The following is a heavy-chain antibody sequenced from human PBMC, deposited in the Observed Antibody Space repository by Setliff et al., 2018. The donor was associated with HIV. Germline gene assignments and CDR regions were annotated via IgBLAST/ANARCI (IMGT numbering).Heavy chain of an antibody. CDR3: ATDPGRRITFGGVIVNPDY. Sequence: ASVKVSCKVFGYTLAALSIHWVRQAPGKGLEWMGGFDPEDGERINAEKFQGRVTMTADTSTDTAYMALSSLTSEDTAVYYCATDPGRRITFGGVIVNPDYWGQGTLVTAPQ. D-gene: IGHD3-16*02. V-gene: IGHV1-24*01. J-gene: IGHJ4*02. CDR1: GYTLAALS. CDR2: FDPEDGER.